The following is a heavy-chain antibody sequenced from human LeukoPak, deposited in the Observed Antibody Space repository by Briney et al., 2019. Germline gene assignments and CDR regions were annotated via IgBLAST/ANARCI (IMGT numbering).Heavy chain of an antibody. J-gene: IGHJ6*02. V-gene: IGHV1-2*02. CDR2: INPNSGGT. CDR1: GYTFTGYY. CDR3: ARLAGNYYYGMDV. Sequence: EASVTVSCKASGYTFTGYYMHWVRQAPGQGLEWMGWINPNSGGTNYAQKFQGRVTMTRDTSISTAYMELSRLRSADTAVYYCARLAGNYYYGMDVWGQGTTVTVSS.